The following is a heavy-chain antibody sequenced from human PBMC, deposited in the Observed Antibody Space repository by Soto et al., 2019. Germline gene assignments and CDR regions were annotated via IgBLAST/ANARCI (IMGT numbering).Heavy chain of an antibody. CDR1: GGSLSGFS. J-gene: IGHJ6*02. D-gene: IGHD3-3*01. CDR3: ARGDYNFWSGYSGDYYSGMDV. Sequence: LSLTCAVYGGSLSGFSWSWIRQPPGKGLEWIGEITHSRSTNYSPSLKSRVTISVYTSKNQFSLKLNSVSAADTAVYYCARGDYNFWSGYSGDYYSGMDVWGQGTTVTVSS. V-gene: IGHV4-34*01. CDR2: ITHSRST.